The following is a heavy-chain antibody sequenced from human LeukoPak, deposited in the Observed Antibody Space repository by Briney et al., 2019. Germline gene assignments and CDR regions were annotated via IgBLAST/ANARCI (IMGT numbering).Heavy chain of an antibody. J-gene: IGHJ5*02. CDR2: IKQDGSEK. CDR3: AKDGAATAQAHNWFDP. CDR1: GFTFSSYW. D-gene: IGHD2-21*02. Sequence: PGGSLRLSCAASGFTFSSYWMSWVRQAPGKGLEWVANIKQDGSEKYYVDSVKGRFTISRDNAKNTLYLQMNSLRAEDTAVYYCAKDGAATAQAHNWFDPWGQGTLVTVSS. V-gene: IGHV3-7*01.